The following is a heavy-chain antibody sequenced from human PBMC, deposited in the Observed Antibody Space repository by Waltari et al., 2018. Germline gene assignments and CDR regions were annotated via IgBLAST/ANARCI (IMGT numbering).Heavy chain of an antibody. D-gene: IGHD2-2*01. V-gene: IGHV4-38-2*01. Sequence: QVQLQESGPGLVKPSETLSLTCAVSGYSISSGYYWGWIRQPPGKGLEWIGSIYKSGSTSHNPSLKRRVTIEVDTSKNQCSLKLSSVTAADTAVYYCARHGSTSLIDYWGQGTLVTVSS. CDR2: IYKSGST. CDR1: GYSISSGYY. CDR3: ARHGSTSLIDY. J-gene: IGHJ4*02.